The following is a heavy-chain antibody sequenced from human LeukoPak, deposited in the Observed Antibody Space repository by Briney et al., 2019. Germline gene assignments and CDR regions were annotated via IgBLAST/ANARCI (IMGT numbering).Heavy chain of an antibody. CDR2: INTNTGNP. Sequence: ASVKVSCKASGHTFTSYGISWVRQAPGQGLEWMGWINTNTGNPTYAQGFTGRFVFSLDTSVSTAYLQISSLKAEDTAVYYCARGGGDIVVVPAALPFYYYYGMDVWGRGTTVTVSS. J-gene: IGHJ6*02. D-gene: IGHD2-2*01. CDR1: GHTFTSYG. CDR3: ARGGGDIVVVPAALPFYYYYGMDV. V-gene: IGHV7-4-1*02.